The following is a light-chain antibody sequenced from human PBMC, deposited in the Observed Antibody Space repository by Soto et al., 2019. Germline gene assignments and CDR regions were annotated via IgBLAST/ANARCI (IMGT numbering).Light chain of an antibody. CDR2: AAS. CDR3: QQLNSYPHT. V-gene: IGKV1-9*01. Sequence: IQLTQSPSSLSSSVGDRVTITCRASQGISSYLAWYQQKPGQAPKLLIYAASTWQSGVPSRFSGSGSGTDFTLTISSLQPEDFATYYCQQLNSYPHTFGPGTKVDI. CDR1: QGISSY. J-gene: IGKJ3*01.